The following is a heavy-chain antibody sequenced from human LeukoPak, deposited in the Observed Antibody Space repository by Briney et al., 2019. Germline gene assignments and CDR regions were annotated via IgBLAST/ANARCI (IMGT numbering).Heavy chain of an antibody. CDR2: ISSSGSTI. Sequence: GGSLRLSRAASGFTFSSYEMNWVRQAPGKGLEWVSYISSSGSTIYYADSVKGRFTISRDNAKNSLYLQMNSLRAEDTAVYYCARVVPGATNFDYWGQGTLVTVSS. V-gene: IGHV3-48*03. J-gene: IGHJ4*02. D-gene: IGHD1-26*01. CDR3: ARVVPGATNFDY. CDR1: GFTFSSYE.